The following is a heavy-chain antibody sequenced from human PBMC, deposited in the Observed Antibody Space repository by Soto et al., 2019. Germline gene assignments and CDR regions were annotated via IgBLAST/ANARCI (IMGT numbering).Heavy chain of an antibody. D-gene: IGHD3-22*01. CDR1: GFTFSNYA. V-gene: IGHV3-23*01. J-gene: IGHJ4*02. Sequence: GGSLRLSCAASGFTFSNYAMSWVRLAPGKGLEWVSAISGSGGNTYYADSVKGRFTISRDNSKNTLYLQMNSLRAEDTAVYYCAKELKDYYDSSGYYYYWGQGTLVTVSS. CDR2: ISGSGGNT. CDR3: AKELKDYYDSSGYYYY.